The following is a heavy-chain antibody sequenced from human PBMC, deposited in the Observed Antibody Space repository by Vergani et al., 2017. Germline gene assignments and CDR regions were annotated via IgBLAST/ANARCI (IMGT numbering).Heavy chain of an antibody. Sequence: EVQLVESGGGLVQPGGSLRLSCAASRFTFSSYAMSWVRQAPGKGLEWVSAISGSGVSTYCADSVKGRFTLSRDNSKNTLYLQRNSLRAEDTAVYYCAREYDFWSGYPLDYYYYGMDVWGQGTTVTVSS. CDR1: RFTFSSYA. V-gene: IGHV3-23*04. CDR3: AREYDFWSGYPLDYYYYGMDV. J-gene: IGHJ6*02. CDR2: ISGSGVST. D-gene: IGHD3-3*01.